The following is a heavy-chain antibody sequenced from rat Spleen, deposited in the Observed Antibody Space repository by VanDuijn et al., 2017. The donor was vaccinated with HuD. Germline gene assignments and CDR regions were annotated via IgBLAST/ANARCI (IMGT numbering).Heavy chain of an antibody. CDR3: ARWTYYGYNVLFDY. D-gene: IGHD1-9*01. J-gene: IGHJ2*01. V-gene: IGHV3-1*01. Sequence: EVLLQESGPGLVRPSQSLSLTCSVTGSSITSNYWGWIRKFPGNKMEWMRYISYSGSTGYNPYLKSRISITRDRSKNQFFLQLNSVTTEDAATYYCARWTYYGYNVLFDYWGQGVMVTVSS. CDR2: ISYSGST. CDR1: GSSITSNY.